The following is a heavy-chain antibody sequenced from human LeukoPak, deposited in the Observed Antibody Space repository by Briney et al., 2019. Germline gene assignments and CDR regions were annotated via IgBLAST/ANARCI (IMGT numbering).Heavy chain of an antibody. V-gene: IGHV3-33*06. CDR2: IWSDGSNR. CDR3: AKDAQRGFDYSNSLEY. CDR1: GFTFSSYG. D-gene: IGHD4-11*01. Sequence: GGSLRLSCAASGFTFSSYGMHRVRQVPGTGLEWVAVIWSDGSNRYYADSVKGRFTISRDNFKKTVYLQMNSLRVEDTAVYYCAKDAQRGFDYSNSLEYWGQGTLVTVSS. J-gene: IGHJ4*02.